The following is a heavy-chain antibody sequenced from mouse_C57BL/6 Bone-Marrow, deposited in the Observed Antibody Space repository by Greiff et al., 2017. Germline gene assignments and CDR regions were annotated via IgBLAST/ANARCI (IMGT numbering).Heavy chain of an antibody. CDR1: GFSLSTSGMG. D-gene: IGHD1-1*01. CDR2: IYWDDDK. V-gene: IGHV8-12*01. CDR3: ARRAGCSSFYWYFDV. Sequence: QVQLKESGPGILQSSQTLSLTCSFSGFSLSTSGMGVSWIRQPSGKGLEWLAHIYWDDDKRYNPSLKSRLTISKDTSRNQVFLKITSVDTADTATYYCARRAGCSSFYWYFDVWGTGTTVTVSS. J-gene: IGHJ1*03.